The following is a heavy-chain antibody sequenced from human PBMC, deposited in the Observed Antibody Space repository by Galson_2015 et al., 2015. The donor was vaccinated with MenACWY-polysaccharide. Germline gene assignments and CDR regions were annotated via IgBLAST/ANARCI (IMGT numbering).Heavy chain of an antibody. Sequence: SVKVSGKASGYNFDSYDINWVRQATGEGLERMGWMNPNSGNKGYAQKLQGRVTMTRDNSINTAYMELSSLTSEDTAVYYCARWTSRGNPDGYLDYWGHGTQVTVSS. J-gene: IGHJ4*01. V-gene: IGHV1-8*01. CDR1: GYNFDSYD. CDR2: MNPNSGNK. CDR3: ARWTSRGNPDGYLDY. D-gene: IGHD2/OR15-2a*01.